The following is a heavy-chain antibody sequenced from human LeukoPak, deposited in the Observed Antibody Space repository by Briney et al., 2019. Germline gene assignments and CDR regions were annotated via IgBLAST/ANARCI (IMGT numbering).Heavy chain of an antibody. CDR3: ARDGYSSGRTRDFDI. D-gene: IGHD6-19*01. Sequence: ASVKVSCKASAGTFSSYAISLLRQAPGQGLEWIGGIIPIFGTANYAQKFHGKVTITADKSTGTAYMELSSLRSEDTAVYYCARDGYSSGRTRDFDIWGQGTMVTVSS. CDR2: IIPIFGTA. V-gene: IGHV1-69*06. J-gene: IGHJ3*02. CDR1: AGTFSSYA.